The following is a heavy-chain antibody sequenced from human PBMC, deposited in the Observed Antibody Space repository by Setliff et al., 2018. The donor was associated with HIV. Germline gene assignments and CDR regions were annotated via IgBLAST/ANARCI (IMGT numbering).Heavy chain of an antibody. CDR1: GRTFSSYA. V-gene: IGHV1-69*06. J-gene: IGHJ6*03. CDR3: ARNPQPTGTPDYYYYYYMDV. D-gene: IGHD1-1*01. CDR2: IIPIFGTA. Sequence: GASVKVSCKASGRTFSSYAISWVRQAPGQGLEWMGRIIPIFGTANYAQKFQGRVTITADKSTITAYMELSSLRSEDTAVYYCARNPQPTGTPDYYYYYYMDVWGKGTTVTVSS.